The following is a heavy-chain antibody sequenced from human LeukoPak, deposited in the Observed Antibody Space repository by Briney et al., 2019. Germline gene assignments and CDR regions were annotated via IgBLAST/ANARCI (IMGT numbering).Heavy chain of an antibody. D-gene: IGHD1-1*01. CDR2: IIPIFGKA. Sequence: SVKVSCKASGGTFSSYAISWVRQAPGEGGEWMGRIIPIFGKANYAQKFQGRVTITTEESTSTAYMELSSLRSEDTAVYYCASTYNWNVPLPDYWGQRTLVTVSS. CDR1: GGTFSSYA. CDR3: ASTYNWNVPLPDY. V-gene: IGHV1-69*05. J-gene: IGHJ4*02.